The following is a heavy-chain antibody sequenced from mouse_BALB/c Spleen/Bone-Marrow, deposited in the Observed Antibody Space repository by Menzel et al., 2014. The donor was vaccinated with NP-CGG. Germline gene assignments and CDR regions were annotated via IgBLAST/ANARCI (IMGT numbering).Heavy chain of an antibody. V-gene: IGHV5-9*02. CDR3: ARPLTEAYFDY. Sequence: EVNVVDSGGGLVKPGGSLKLSCAASGFAFSSYDMSWVRQTPEKRLEWVATISSGGSYTYYPDSVKGRFTISRDNARNTLYLQMRRLRSEDTALYYCARPLTEAYFDYWGQGTTLTVSP. D-gene: IGHD4-1*01. CDR2: ISSGGSYT. CDR1: GFAFSSYD. J-gene: IGHJ2*01.